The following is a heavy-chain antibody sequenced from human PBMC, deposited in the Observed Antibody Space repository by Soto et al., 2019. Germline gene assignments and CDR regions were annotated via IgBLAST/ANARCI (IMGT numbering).Heavy chain of an antibody. Sequence: EVQLLESGGGLVQPGGSLRLSCAASGFTFRSYAMSWVRQAPGKGLEWVSGISNRGGRTYHADAVKGRFTISRDNSKNTLYLQMNSLRAEDTAVYYCARDRTIFGGVRGWFDPWGQGTLVTVSS. CDR3: ARDRTIFGGVRGWFDP. V-gene: IGHV3-23*01. D-gene: IGHD3-3*01. CDR2: ISNRGGRT. J-gene: IGHJ5*02. CDR1: GFTFRSYA.